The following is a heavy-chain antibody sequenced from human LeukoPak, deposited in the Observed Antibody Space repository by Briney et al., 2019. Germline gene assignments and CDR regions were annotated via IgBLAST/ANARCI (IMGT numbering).Heavy chain of an antibody. J-gene: IGHJ4*01. D-gene: IGHD2-21*01. Sequence: SQTHALPCDISGDGVSINRDACTWVRQSPSRVLNWQGRTYFRSEWYTEYAVSVKSRISIIADTSKNQFCLQLNSVTPEDTAVYNCTREPLIPSFDYWGPRTLVTVSS. CDR2: TYFRSEWYT. CDR3: TREPLIPSFDY. CDR1: GDGVSINRDA. V-gene: IGHV6-1*01.